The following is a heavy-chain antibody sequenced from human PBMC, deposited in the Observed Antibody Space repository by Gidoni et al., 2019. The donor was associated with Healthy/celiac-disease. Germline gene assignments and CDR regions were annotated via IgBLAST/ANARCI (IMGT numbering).Heavy chain of an antibody. CDR2: ISYDGSNK. Sequence: QVQLVESGGGVVQPGRSLRLSCAASGFTFSSYAMHWVRQAPGKGLEWVAVISYDGSNKYYADSVKGRFTISRDNSKITLYLQMNSLRAEDTAVYYCARNGNYDFWSGYPWAPVDYWGQGTLVTVSS. CDR3: ARNGNYDFWSGYPWAPVDY. V-gene: IGHV3-30-3*01. CDR1: GFTFSSYA. D-gene: IGHD3-3*01. J-gene: IGHJ4*02.